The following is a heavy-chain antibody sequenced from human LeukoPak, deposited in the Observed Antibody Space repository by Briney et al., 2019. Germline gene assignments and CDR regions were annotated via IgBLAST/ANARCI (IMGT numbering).Heavy chain of an antibody. CDR1: GYTFTGYY. J-gene: IGHJ4*02. CDR3: ARDPYSGSYNVDY. V-gene: IGHV1-2*02. D-gene: IGHD1-26*01. Sequence: ASVKVSCKASGYTFTGYYMHWVRQAPGQGLQWMGWINPNSGGTNYAQKFQGRVTMTRDTSISTAYMELSRLRSDDTAVYYCARDPYSGSYNVDYWGQGTLVTVSS. CDR2: INPNSGGT.